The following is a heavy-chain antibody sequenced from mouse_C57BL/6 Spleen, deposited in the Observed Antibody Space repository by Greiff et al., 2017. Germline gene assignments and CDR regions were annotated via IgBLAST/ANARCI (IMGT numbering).Heavy chain of an antibody. CDR2: ISAGGSYT. Sequence: DVKLVESGGGLVKPGGSLKLSCAASGFTFSSYAMSWVRQTPEKRLEWVATISAGGSYTYYPDNVKGRFPISRDNAKNNLYLQMSHLKSEDTAMYYCARDRDYDYDVGFAYWGQGTLVTVSA. CDR1: GFTFSSYA. CDR3: ARDRDYDYDVGFAY. D-gene: IGHD2-4*01. J-gene: IGHJ3*01. V-gene: IGHV5-4*01.